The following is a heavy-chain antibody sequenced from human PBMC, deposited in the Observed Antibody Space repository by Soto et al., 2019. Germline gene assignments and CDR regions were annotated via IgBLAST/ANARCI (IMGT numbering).Heavy chain of an antibody. CDR3: ARVGHCSGGSCSLTHYYYYYMDV. J-gene: IGHJ6*03. V-gene: IGHV4-59*01. D-gene: IGHD2-15*01. Sequence: SETLSLTCTVSGGSIRSYCWTWVRQPPGEGLEWIGCIYYSGSTNYNPSLKSRVTISVDTSKNQFSLKLSSVTAADTAVYYCARVGHCSGGSCSLTHYYYYYMDVWGKGTTVTVSS. CDR2: IYYSGST. CDR1: GGSIRSYC.